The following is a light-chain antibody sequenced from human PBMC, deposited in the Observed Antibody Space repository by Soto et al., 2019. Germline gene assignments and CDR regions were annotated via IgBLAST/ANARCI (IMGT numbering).Light chain of an antibody. CDR2: GNS. CDR3: QSYDSSLSGYV. V-gene: IGLV1-40*01. Sequence: QSVLTKPPSVSGAPGQRVTISCTGSSSNIGAGYDVHWYQQLPGTAPKLLIYGNSNRPSGVPDRFSGSKSGTSASLAITGLQADDEADYYCQSYDSSLSGYVFGTGTKLTVL. CDR1: SSNIGAGYD. J-gene: IGLJ1*01.